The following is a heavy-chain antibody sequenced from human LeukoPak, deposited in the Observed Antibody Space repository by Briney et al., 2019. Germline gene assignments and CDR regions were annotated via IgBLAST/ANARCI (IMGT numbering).Heavy chain of an antibody. CDR3: ARGGGRHVEY. CDR2: VSSSGSIK. CDR1: GFTFSSYE. J-gene: IGHJ4*02. V-gene: IGHV3-48*03. Sequence: GGSLRLSCAASGFTFSSYEMNWVRQAPGKGLEWVSYVSSSGSIKYYADSVKGRFTISRDNAKNSLYLQMNILRAEDTAVYYCARGGGRHVEYWGQGNLVTVSS. D-gene: IGHD3-16*01.